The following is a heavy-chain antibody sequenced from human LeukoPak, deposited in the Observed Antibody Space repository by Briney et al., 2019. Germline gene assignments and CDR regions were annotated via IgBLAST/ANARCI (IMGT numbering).Heavy chain of an antibody. D-gene: IGHD7-27*01. V-gene: IGHV3-23*01. J-gene: IGHJ4*02. CDR2: ITTSDGNT. CDR1: GLTFSSYT. Sequence: GGSLRLSCAAPGLTFSSYTMSCVRQAPGKGLEWVSTITTSDGNTYYADSVKGRFTVSRDNSKNTLYLQMNSLRAEDTAVYYCAKDGGLWVSAHWGDSWGRGTLVTVSS. CDR3: AKDGGLWVSAHWGDS.